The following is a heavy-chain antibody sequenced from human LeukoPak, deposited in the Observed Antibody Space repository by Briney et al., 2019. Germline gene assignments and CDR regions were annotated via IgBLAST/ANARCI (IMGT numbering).Heavy chain of an antibody. CDR1: GGTFISYA. Sequence: ASVKVSCKASGGTFISYAISWVRQAPGQGLEWMGRIIPIFGIANYAQKFQGRVTITADKSTSTAYMELSSLRSEDTAVYYCARVYYDSSGTGFFDIWGQGTMVTVSS. J-gene: IGHJ3*02. CDR2: IIPIFGIA. CDR3: ARVYYDSSGTGFFDI. D-gene: IGHD3-22*01. V-gene: IGHV1-69*10.